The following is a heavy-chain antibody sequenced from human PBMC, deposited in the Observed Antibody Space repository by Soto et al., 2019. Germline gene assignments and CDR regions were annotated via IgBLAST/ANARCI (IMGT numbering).Heavy chain of an antibody. V-gene: IGHV1-69*13. D-gene: IGHD2-2*01. J-gene: IGHJ6*02. CDR2: IIPIFGTA. CDR1: GGTFSSYA. Sequence: GASVKVSCKASGGTFSSYAISWVRQAPGQGLEWMGGIIPIFGTANYAQKFQGRVTITADESTSTAYMELSSLRSEDTAVYYCARGDVVVPAATFYYYCGMDVWGQGXTVTVSS. CDR3: ARGDVVVPAATFYYYCGMDV.